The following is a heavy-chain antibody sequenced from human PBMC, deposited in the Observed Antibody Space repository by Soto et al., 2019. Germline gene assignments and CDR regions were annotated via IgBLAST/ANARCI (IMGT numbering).Heavy chain of an antibody. CDR3: ARGPN. CDR1: GFTFSSYG. J-gene: IGHJ4*02. Sequence: GGSLRLSCAASGFTFSSYGMSWVRQAPGRGLEWVADIKGNGSNKYYLDSVKGRFTISRDNAKNSLFLQMNGLRVEDTAIYYCARGPNWGQGALVTVSS. V-gene: IGHV3-7*01. CDR2: IKGNGSNK.